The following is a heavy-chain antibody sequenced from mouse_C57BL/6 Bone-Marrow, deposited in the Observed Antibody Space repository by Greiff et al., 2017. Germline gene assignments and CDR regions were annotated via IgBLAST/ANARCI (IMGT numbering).Heavy chain of an antibody. Sequence: VQLKQSGTVLARPGASVKMSCKTSGYTFTSYWMHWVKQRPGQGLEWIGAIYPGNSDTSYNQKFKGKDKLTAVTSASTAYMELLSLTNEDSAVYYCTREETITTVVAPYAMDYWGQGTSVTVSS. CDR3: TREETITTVVAPYAMDY. CDR2: IYPGNSDT. J-gene: IGHJ4*01. V-gene: IGHV1-5*01. D-gene: IGHD1-1*01. CDR1: GYTFTSYW.